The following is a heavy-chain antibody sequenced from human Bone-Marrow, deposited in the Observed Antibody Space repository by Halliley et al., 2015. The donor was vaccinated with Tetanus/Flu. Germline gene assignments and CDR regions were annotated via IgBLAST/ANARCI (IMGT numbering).Heavy chain of an antibody. CDR3: AREKKMVYAFGY. V-gene: IGHV4-31*03. Sequence: TLSLTCTVSGDSISSAAYFWSWIRQDPGKGLEWIGHIFYGGSTYYNPSLRSRVTISVDRSSNQFSLKLSSVTAADTALYYCAREKKMVYAFGYWGQGAPVIVSS. D-gene: IGHD2-8*01. J-gene: IGHJ4*02. CDR1: GDSISSAAYF. CDR2: IFYGGST.